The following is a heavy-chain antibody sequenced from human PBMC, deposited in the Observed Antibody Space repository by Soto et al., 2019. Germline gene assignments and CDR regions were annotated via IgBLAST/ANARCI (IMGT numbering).Heavy chain of an antibody. D-gene: IGHD3-16*01. CDR1: GGTFSSYT. Sequence: SVKVSCKASGGTFSSYTISWVRQAPGQGLEWMGRIIPILGIANYAQKFQGRVTITADKSTSTAYMELSSLRSEDTAVYYCARDQGYVLQLYYFDYWGQGTLVTVSS. V-gene: IGHV1-69*04. CDR3: ARDQGYVLQLYYFDY. CDR2: IIPILGIA. J-gene: IGHJ4*02.